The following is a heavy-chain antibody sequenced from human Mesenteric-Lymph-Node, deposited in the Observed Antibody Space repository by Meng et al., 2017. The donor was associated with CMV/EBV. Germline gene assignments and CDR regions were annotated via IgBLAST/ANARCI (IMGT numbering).Heavy chain of an antibody. CDR2: IIPILGIA. J-gene: IGHJ5*02. V-gene: IGHV1-69*10. Sequence: SVKVSCKASGGTFSSYAISWVRQAPGQGLEWMGGIIPILGIANYAQKFQGRVTITADKSTSTAYMELSSLRSEDTAVYYCARGAQGTMIVWGDWFDPWGQGTLVTVPQ. D-gene: IGHD3-22*01. CDR3: ARGAQGTMIVWGDWFDP. CDR1: GGTFSSYA.